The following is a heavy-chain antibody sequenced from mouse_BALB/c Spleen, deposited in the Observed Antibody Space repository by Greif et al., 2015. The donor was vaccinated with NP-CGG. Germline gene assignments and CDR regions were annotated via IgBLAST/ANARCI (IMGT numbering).Heavy chain of an antibody. CDR3: ASPIYYDYDWFAY. CDR1: GFTFSSYG. CDR2: ISSGGSYT. D-gene: IGHD2-4*01. Sequence: EVNLVESGGDLVKPGGSLKLSCAASGFTFSSYGMSWVRQTPDKRLEWVATISSGGSYTYYPDSVKGRFTISRDNAKNTLYLQMSSLKSEDTAMYYCASPIYYDYDWFAYWGQGTLVTVSA. J-gene: IGHJ3*01. V-gene: IGHV5-6*01.